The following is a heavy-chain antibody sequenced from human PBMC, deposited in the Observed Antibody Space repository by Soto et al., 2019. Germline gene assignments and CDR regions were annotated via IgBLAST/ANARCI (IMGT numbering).Heavy chain of an antibody. CDR2: ISVDNGNI. CDR3: ARTYGSGYYFLPFEY. CDR1: GYMFNTYG. D-gene: IGHD3-10*01. V-gene: IGHV1-18*01. Sequence: QVQLLQSGAEVKKPGASVKVSCKASGYMFNTYGITWVRQAPGQGLEWMGWISVDNGNIDYAQKFEGRVTMTTDTSTSTAYMELKSLTSDDTAVYYCARTYGSGYYFLPFEYGGQGTPVGVSS. J-gene: IGHJ4*02.